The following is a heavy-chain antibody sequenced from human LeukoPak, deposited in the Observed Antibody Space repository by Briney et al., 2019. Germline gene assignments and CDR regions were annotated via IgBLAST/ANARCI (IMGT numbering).Heavy chain of an antibody. CDR3: VTSMVRGTEGGYVGSYFDY. J-gene: IGHJ4*02. D-gene: IGHD3-10*01. Sequence: GGSLRLSCAVSGFTVSSNYISWVRQPPGKGLEWISLLFSGGTTYYSDSVKGRFTVSGDNSKKMLYLEMSSLRAEDTAVYYCVTSMVRGTEGGYVGSYFDYWGQGTLVTVSS. CDR1: GFTVSSNY. V-gene: IGHV3-66*01. CDR2: LFSGGTT.